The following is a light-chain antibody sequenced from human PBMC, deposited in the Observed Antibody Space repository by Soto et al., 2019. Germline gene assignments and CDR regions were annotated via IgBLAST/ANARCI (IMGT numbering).Light chain of an antibody. CDR3: QQYHSYPYT. J-gene: IGKJ2*01. CDR1: QSISSW. V-gene: IGKV1-5*03. Sequence: DIQMTQSPSTLSASVGDRVTITCRASQSISSWLAWYQQKPGKAPKLLIYKASSLESGVPSRFSGSGSGTEFTLTISSLQPDDCATYYGQQYHSYPYTFGQGTKLEIK. CDR2: KAS.